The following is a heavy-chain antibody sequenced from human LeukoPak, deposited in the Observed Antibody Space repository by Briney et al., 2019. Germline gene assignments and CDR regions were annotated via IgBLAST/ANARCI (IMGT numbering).Heavy chain of an antibody. CDR3: ARGSGGGQWLPPIAFDI. D-gene: IGHD6-19*01. CDR2: INHSGST. CDR1: GGSFSGYY. V-gene: IGHV4-34*01. Sequence: ASETLSLTCAVYGGSFSGYYWSWIRQPPGKGLEWIGEINHSGSTNYNLSLKSRVTISVDTSKNQFSLKLSSVTAADTAVYYCARGSGGGQWLPPIAFDIWGQGTMVTVSS. J-gene: IGHJ3*02.